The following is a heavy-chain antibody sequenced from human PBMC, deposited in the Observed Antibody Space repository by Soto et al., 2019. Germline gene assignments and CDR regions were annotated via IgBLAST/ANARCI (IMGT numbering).Heavy chain of an antibody. V-gene: IGHV3-23*01. CDR3: AKCGSGWYDYYYMDV. J-gene: IGHJ6*03. Sequence: EVQLLESGGGLVQPGGSLRLSCAASGFTFSSYAMSWVRQAPGKGLEWVSAISGSGGSTYYADSVNGRFTISRDNSKNTLYLQVNSLRAEDTAVYYCAKCGSGWYDYYYMDVWGKGTTVTVSS. CDR1: GFTFSSYA. D-gene: IGHD6-19*01. CDR2: ISGSGGST.